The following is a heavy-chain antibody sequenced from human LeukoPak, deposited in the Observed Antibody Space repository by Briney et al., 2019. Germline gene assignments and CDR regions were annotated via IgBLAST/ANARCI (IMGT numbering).Heavy chain of an antibody. J-gene: IGHJ4*02. CDR1: GFTFSDYY. CDR3: ARGSFLITFGGFIG. Sequence: ARGSLRLSCATSGFTFSDYYMSWIRQAPGKGLEWVSYISSSGSPIYYADSVKGRFTISRDNAKNSLFLQMNSLRAEDTAVYYCARGSFLITFGGFIGWGQGTLVTVSS. CDR2: ISSSGSPI. D-gene: IGHD3-16*02. V-gene: IGHV3-11*04.